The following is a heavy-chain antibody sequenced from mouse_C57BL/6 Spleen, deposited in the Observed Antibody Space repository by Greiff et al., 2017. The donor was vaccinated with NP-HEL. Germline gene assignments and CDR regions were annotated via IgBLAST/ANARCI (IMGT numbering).Heavy chain of an antibody. CDR1: GFTFSSYA. V-gene: IGHV5-4*01. J-gene: IGHJ4*01. CDR2: ISDGGSYT. Sequence: EVQVVESGGGLVKPGGSLKLSCAASGFTFSSYAMSWVRQTPEKRLEWVATISDGGSYTYYPDNVKGRFTISRDNAKNNLYLQMRHLKSDYTAMYSCARHSSNSLFAMDYWGQGPSVTVSS. D-gene: IGHD2-5*01. CDR3: ARHSSNSLFAMDY.